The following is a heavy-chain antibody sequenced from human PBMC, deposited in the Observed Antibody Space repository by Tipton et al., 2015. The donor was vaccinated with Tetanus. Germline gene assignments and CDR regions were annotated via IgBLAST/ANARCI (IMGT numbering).Heavy chain of an antibody. CDR1: GFTFSTYW. D-gene: IGHD2-15*01. CDR2: IKQDGSEK. J-gene: IGHJ4*02. Sequence: SLRLSCAAPGFTFSTYWMHCVRQAPGQGLEWVANIKQDGSEKYYVDSVEGRFTISRDNAKKSLYLQMNSLRAEDTAVYYCARGLCSGIYGYSSEIDYWGQGTLVTVAS. CDR3: ARGLCSGIYGYSSEIDY. V-gene: IGHV3-7*01.